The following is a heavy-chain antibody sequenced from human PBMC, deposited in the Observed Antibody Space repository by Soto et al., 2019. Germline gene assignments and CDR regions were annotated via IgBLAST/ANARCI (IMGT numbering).Heavy chain of an antibody. J-gene: IGHJ5*02. V-gene: IGHV3-15*01. CDR2: IKSGGTT. D-gene: IGHD3-3*01. CDR3: AWSGTNWFDT. Sequence: VPLVESGGGLGEPGGSLRLSCVASGLTFSAAWMTWVRQGPGKGLEWVARIKSGGTTDYAAPVKGRFTISRDDSRSTVYLQLNSLKVEDTAIYYCAWSGTNWFDTWGQGTLVTVSS. CDR1: GLTFSAAW.